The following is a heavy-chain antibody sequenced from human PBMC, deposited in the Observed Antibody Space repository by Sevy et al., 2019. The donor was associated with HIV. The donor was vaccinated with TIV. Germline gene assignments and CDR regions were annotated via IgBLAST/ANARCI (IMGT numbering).Heavy chain of an antibody. CDR1: GFPFTTYG. Sequence: GGSLRLSCAASGFPFTTYGMQWVRQAPGKGLAWVAAISYDGMNIFYADSVKGRFTISRDNSKNTLYLQMNSLRGEDTAVYYCGKDGDVSTWRYKYYGVDVWGQGTMVTVSS. J-gene: IGHJ6*02. D-gene: IGHD6-13*01. V-gene: IGHV3-30*18. CDR2: ISYDGMNI. CDR3: GKDGDVSTWRYKYYGVDV.